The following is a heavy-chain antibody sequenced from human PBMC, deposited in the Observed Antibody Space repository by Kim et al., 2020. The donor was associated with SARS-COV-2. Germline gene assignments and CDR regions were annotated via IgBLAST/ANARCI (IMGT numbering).Heavy chain of an antibody. CDR3: LGGYYFDY. V-gene: IGHV1-3*01. Sequence: GDGYTKYSEKFQGRVTFTRDTSASTAYVELSGLRSEDSAVFYCLGGYYFDYWGQGTPVTVSS. D-gene: IGHD2-15*01. CDR2: GDGYT. J-gene: IGHJ4*02.